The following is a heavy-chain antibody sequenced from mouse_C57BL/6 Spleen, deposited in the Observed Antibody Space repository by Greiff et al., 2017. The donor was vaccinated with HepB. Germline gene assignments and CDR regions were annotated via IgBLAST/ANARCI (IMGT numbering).Heavy chain of an antibody. V-gene: IGHV1-18*01. CDR2: INPNNGGT. CDR1: GYTFTDYN. CDR3: ARSAYYYGSSSDYFDY. Sequence: EVQLQQSGPELVKPGASVKIPCKASGYTFTDYNMDWVKQSHGKSLEWIGDINPNNGGTIYNQKFKGKATLTVDKSSSTAYMELRSLTSEDTAVYYCARSAYYYGSSSDYFDYWGQGTTLTVSS. D-gene: IGHD1-1*01. J-gene: IGHJ2*01.